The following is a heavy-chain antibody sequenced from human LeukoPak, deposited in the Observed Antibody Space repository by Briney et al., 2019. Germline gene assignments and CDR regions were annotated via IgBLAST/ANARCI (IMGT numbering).Heavy chain of an antibody. V-gene: IGHV3-30*02. CDR1: EFTFSAYA. J-gene: IGHJ4*02. CDR3: TRDLGTEYNIFDY. D-gene: IGHD3-9*01. Sequence: PVVSLRLSCAASEFTFSAYAMHWIRQAPGRGLEWVAFVRYGGNIKYYADSVKGRFTISRDNSKNTLYLEMNSLRPEDTAVYYCTRDLGTEYNIFDYWGQGTLVTVSS. CDR2: VRYGGNIK.